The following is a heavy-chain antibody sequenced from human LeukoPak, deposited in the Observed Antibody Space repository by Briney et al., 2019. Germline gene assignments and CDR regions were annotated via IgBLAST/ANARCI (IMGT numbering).Heavy chain of an antibody. Sequence: PGGSLRLSCAASGFTFDDYAMHWVRQAPGKGLEWASGISWNSGSIGYADSVKGRFTISRDNAKNSLYLQMSSLRAEDMALYYCTIGSGTYRGAFDIWGQGTMVTVSS. CDR1: GFTFDDYA. V-gene: IGHV3-9*03. J-gene: IGHJ3*02. CDR3: TIGSGTYRGAFDI. D-gene: IGHD1-26*01. CDR2: ISWNSGSI.